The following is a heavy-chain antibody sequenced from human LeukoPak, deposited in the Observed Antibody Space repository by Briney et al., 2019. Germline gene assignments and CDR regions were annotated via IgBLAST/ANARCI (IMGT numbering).Heavy chain of an antibody. V-gene: IGHV4-59*01. D-gene: IGHD4-23*01. Sequence: SETLSLTCTVSGGSISSYYWSWIRQPPGKGLEWIGYIYYSGSTNYNPSLKSRVTISVDTSKNQFSLKLSSVTAADTAVYYCASPTKGRWAHAFDIWGQGTMVTVSS. CDR1: GGSISSYY. J-gene: IGHJ3*02. CDR2: IYYSGST. CDR3: ASPTKGRWAHAFDI.